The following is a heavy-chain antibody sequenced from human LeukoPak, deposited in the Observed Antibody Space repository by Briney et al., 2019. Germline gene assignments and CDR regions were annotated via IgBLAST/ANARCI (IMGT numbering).Heavy chain of an antibody. D-gene: IGHD6-13*01. Sequence: SSETLSLTCTVSGGSISSSSYYWSWIRQPPGKGLEWIGEINHSGGTNYNPSLKSRVTISVDTSKNQFSLKLSSVTAADTAVYYCARDGGSSWSSSDYWGQGTLVTVSS. V-gene: IGHV4-39*07. CDR1: GGSISSSSYY. J-gene: IGHJ4*02. CDR2: INHSGGT. CDR3: ARDGGSSWSSSDY.